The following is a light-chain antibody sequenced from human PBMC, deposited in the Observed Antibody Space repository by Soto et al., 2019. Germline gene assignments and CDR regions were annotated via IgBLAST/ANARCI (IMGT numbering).Light chain of an antibody. CDR3: QQHGTSPLT. Sequence: EIVLTQSPGTLSLSPGEGATLSCMASQTVTNNYLTWYQQKPGQAPRLVIYGASSRATGIPDRFSGSGSGTDFTLTISRLEPEDFAVDYCQQHGTSPLTFGGGTKVEIK. CDR2: GAS. J-gene: IGKJ4*01. CDR1: QTVTNNY. V-gene: IGKV3-20*01.